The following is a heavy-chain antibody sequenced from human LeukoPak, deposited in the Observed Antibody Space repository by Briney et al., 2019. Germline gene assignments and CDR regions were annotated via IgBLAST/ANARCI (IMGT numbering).Heavy chain of an antibody. V-gene: IGHV3-23*01. CDR2: ISGSGGST. Sequence: GGSLRLSCAASGFTFSSYAMSWVRQSPGKGLEWVSAISGSGGSTYYADSVKGRFTISRDNSKNTLYLQMNSLRAEDTAVYYCAKPLEIAVVEFDYWGQGTLVTVSS. J-gene: IGHJ4*02. CDR3: AKPLEIAVVEFDY. D-gene: IGHD6-19*01. CDR1: GFTFSSYA.